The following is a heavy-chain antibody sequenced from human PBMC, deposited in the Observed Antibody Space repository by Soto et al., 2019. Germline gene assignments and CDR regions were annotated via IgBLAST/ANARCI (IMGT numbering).Heavy chain of an antibody. V-gene: IGHV1-8*02. J-gene: IGHJ6*02. D-gene: IGHD5-12*01. Sequence: ASVKVSCKTSGYTFTNDDINWVRQAAGQGLEWIGWMSPNSGNTGYAQKFQGRVTIIADESASTAYMELSSLRSEDTAVYYCARDKERQRLGGNYYYAMDIWGQGTTVTVSS. CDR3: ARDKERQRLGGNYYYAMDI. CDR2: MSPNSGNT. CDR1: GYTFTNDD.